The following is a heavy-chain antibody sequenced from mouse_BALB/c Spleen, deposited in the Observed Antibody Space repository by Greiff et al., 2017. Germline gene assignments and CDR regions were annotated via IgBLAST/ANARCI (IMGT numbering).Heavy chain of an antibody. CDR2: IWAGGST. D-gene: IGHD2-14*01. J-gene: IGHJ3*01. V-gene: IGHV2-9*02. CDR3: ARDRDRYERFAY. CDR1: GFSLTSYG. Sequence: QVQLKESGPGLVAPSQSLSITCTVSGFSLTSYGVHWVRQPPGKGLEWLGVIWAGGSTNYNSALMSRLSISKDNSKSQVFLKMNSLQTDDTAMYYCARDRDRYERFAYWGQGTLVTVSA.